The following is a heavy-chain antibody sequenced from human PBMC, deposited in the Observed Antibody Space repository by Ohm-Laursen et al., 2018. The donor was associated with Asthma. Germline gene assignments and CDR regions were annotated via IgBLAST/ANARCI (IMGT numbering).Heavy chain of an antibody. CDR3: ATNLPYEAENY. Sequence: SLRLSCAASGFTFSTSDMRWVRQAPGKGLEWVANIYPDGGEKYYVDSVDGRFTISRDNAKNSLYLQMNSLRAEDTAVYYCATNLPYEAENYWGQGTLVTVSS. CDR2: IYPDGGEK. CDR1: GFTFSTSD. J-gene: IGHJ4*02. D-gene: IGHD3-16*01. V-gene: IGHV3-7*05.